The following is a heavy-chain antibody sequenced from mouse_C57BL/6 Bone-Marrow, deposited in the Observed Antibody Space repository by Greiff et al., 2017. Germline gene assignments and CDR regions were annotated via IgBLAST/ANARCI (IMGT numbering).Heavy chain of an antibody. CDR3: ARGVVPDGYYANFDY. J-gene: IGHJ2*01. CDR2: IDPSDSYT. Sequence: QVQLKQPGAELVMPGASVKLSCKASGYTFTSYWMHWVKQRPGQGLEWIGEIDPSDSYTNYNQKFKGKSTLTVDKSSSTAYMQLSSLTSEDSAVYYCARGVVPDGYYANFDYWGQGTTLTVSS. V-gene: IGHV1-69*01. CDR1: GYTFTSYW. D-gene: IGHD2-3*01.